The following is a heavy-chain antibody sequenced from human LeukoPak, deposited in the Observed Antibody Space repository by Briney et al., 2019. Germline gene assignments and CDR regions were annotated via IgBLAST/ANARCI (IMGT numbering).Heavy chain of an antibody. V-gene: IGHV3-11*01. CDR3: AKPAHRYDFWSGLDI. J-gene: IGHJ3*02. CDR2: ISSSGSTI. CDR1: GFTFSDYY. Sequence: GGSLRLSCAASGFTFSDYYMSWIRQAPGKGLEWVSYISSSGSTIYYADSVKGRFTISRDNAKNSLYLQMNSLRAEDTAVYYCAKPAHRYDFWSGLDIWGQGTMVTVSS. D-gene: IGHD3-3*01.